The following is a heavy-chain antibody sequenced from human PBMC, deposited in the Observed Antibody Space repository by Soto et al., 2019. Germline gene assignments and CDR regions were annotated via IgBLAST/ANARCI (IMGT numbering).Heavy chain of an antibody. J-gene: IGHJ5*02. CDR1: GGSISSSNYY. CDR2: IHYSGYT. Sequence: QLQLQESGPGLVKPSETLSLTCTVSGGSISSSNYYWGWIRQPPGQGLGWIGSIHYSGYTYYNPSLKSRVTISVDTSTNQFSLKLSAVTAADTAMYYWAPGSPVSGWFDPSGQGTLVTVSS. V-gene: IGHV4-39*01. CDR3: APGSPVSGWFDP. D-gene: IGHD1-26*01.